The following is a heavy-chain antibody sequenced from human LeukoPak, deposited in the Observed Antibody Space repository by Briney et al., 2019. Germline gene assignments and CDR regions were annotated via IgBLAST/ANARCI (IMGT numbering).Heavy chain of an antibody. CDR1: GYTFTSYD. CDR2: MNPNSGNT. J-gene: IGHJ4*02. CDR3: ARAYDTSGYYLS. Sequence: ASVKVSCKPSGYTFTSYDINWVRQATGQGLEWMGWMNPNSGNTGYARKFQGRVTMTRNTSISTAYMELSRLRSEDTAVYYCARAYDTSGYYLSWGQGTLVTVSS. V-gene: IGHV1-8*01. D-gene: IGHD3-22*01.